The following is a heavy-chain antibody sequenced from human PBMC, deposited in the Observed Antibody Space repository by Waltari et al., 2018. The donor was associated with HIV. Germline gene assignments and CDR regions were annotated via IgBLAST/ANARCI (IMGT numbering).Heavy chain of an antibody. D-gene: IGHD3-16*01. CDR1: GFTFDDYA. CDR3: AKDIARGGIPLFSYDMDV. CDR2: ISWDGGST. Sequence: EVQLVESGGVVVQHGGSLRLSCADSGFTFDDYAIHWVRQAPGKGLEWVALISWDGGSTYYADSVKGRFTISRDNSKNSLYLQMNSLRVEDTALYYCAKDIARGGIPLFSYDMDVWGQGTTVTVSS. J-gene: IGHJ6*02. V-gene: IGHV3-43D*03.